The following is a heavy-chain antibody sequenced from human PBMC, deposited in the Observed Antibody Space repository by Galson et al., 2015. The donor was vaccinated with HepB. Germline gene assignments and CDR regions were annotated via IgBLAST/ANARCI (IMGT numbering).Heavy chain of an antibody. CDR3: AREYGDYGSMDY. D-gene: IGHD4-17*01. CDR2: ISYDGSNY. V-gene: IGHV3-30*03. Sequence: MHWVRQAPGKGLEWVAVISYDGSNYYYADSVKGRFTISRDNSKNTLYLQMNSLRAEDTAVYYCAREYGDYGSMDYWGQGTLVTVSS. J-gene: IGHJ4*02.